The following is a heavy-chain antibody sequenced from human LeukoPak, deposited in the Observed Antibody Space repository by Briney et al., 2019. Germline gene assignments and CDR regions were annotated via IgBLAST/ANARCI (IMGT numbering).Heavy chain of an antibody. CDR1: GFTFRSYA. D-gene: IGHD1-26*01. CDR3: AKRSLGAPSDPFDY. CDR2: ISGGGGST. V-gene: IGHV3-23*01. Sequence: PGGSLRLSCAASGFTFRSYAMSWVRQAPGKGLEWVSAISGGGGSTYYADSVKGRFTISRDNSKNTLYLQMNSLRAEDTAVYYCAKRSLGAPSDPFDYWGQGTLVTVSS. J-gene: IGHJ4*02.